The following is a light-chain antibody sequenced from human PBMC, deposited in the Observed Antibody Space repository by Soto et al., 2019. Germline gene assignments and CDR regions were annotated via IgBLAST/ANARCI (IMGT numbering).Light chain of an antibody. CDR1: SSDVGGYSY. J-gene: IGLJ2*01. V-gene: IGLV2-14*01. Sequence: QSVLAQPSPLSGAPGQSSTISRPGNSSDVGGYSYVSWYQQHPGKAPKLIIYDVFSRPSGVSTRFSGSKSGNTASLTISGLQADDEADYYCSSYSSANTLGVFGGGTKVTVL. CDR2: DVF. CDR3: SSYSSANTLGV.